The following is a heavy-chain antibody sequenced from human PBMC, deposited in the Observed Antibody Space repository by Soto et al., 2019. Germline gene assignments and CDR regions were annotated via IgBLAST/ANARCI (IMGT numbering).Heavy chain of an antibody. J-gene: IGHJ6*02. CDR3: ASRDIVLVDNYYYGMDV. V-gene: IGHV1-18*01. CDR1: GYTFTSYV. CDR2: INTYNGNT. D-gene: IGHD2-2*01. Sequence: ASVKVSCKASGYTFTSYVISWVRQAPGQGLEWMGWINTYNGNTDYAQKLQGRVTMTTDTSTSTAYMELSSLRSEDTAVYYCASRDIVLVDNYYYGMDVWGQGTTVTVSS.